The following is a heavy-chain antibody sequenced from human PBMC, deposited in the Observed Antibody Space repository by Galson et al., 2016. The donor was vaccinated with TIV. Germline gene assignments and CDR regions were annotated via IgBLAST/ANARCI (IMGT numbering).Heavy chain of an antibody. J-gene: IGHJ6*03. V-gene: IGHV1-69*05. Sequence: SVKVSCKASGDIFRSYGISWVRQAPGQGLEWMGAIIPLFGTVKYEQTFQGRLTITTDESTGTVYMELSSLTSEDTAIYYCARGPQIYDYYMDVWGKGTTVTVSS. CDR3: ARGPQIYDYYMDV. CDR2: IIPLFGTV. CDR1: GDIFRSYG.